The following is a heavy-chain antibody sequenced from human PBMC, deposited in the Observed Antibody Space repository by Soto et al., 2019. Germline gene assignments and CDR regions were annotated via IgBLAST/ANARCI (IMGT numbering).Heavy chain of an antibody. CDR1: GFTFSSNA. CDR3: ANSGSDFDY. V-gene: IGHV3-23*01. J-gene: IGHJ4*02. D-gene: IGHD6-19*01. Sequence: EVQLLESGGVLVQPGGSLRLSCAASGFTFSSNAMSWVRQAPGKGLEWVSTISGSGGTTYYADSEKGRFTISRDNSKNTLFLQINTLRAEDTAVYYCANSGSDFDYWGQGTLVTVSS. CDR2: ISGSGGTT.